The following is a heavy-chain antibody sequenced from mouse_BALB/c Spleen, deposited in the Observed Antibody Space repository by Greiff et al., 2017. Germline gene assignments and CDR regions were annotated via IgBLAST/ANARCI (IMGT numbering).Heavy chain of an antibody. CDR2: IYPSDSYT. D-gene: IGHD1-2*01. Sequence: QVQLQQPGAELVRPGASVKLSCKASGYTFTSYWINWVKQRPGQGLEWIGNIYPSDSYTNYNQKFKDKATLTVDKSSSTAYMQLSSPTSEDSAVYYCTREIYGRDYWGQGTTLTVSS. V-gene: IGHV1-69*02. J-gene: IGHJ2*01. CDR1: GYTFTSYW. CDR3: TREIYGRDY.